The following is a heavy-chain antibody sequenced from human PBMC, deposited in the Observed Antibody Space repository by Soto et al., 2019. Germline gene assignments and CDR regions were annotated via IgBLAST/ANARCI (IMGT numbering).Heavy chain of an antibody. CDR3: AKDLGGRLRLGELSTSLFDY. Sequence: GGSLRLSCAASGFTFSSYGMHWVRQAPGKGLEWVAVISYDGSNKYYADSVKGRFTISRDNSKNTLYLQMNSLRAEDTAVYYCAKDLGGRLRLGELSTSLFDYWGQGTLVTVSS. CDR1: GFTFSSYG. CDR2: ISYDGSNK. V-gene: IGHV3-30*18. J-gene: IGHJ4*02. D-gene: IGHD3-16*02.